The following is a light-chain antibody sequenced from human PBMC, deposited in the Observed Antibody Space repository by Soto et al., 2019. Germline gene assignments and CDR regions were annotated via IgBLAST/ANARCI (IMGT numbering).Light chain of an antibody. Sequence: DIQMTQSPSSLSASVGDRVTITCRASQSISNYLNWYQHKPGKAPKVLIYAASSLESGVPSRFTGSGSGTDFSLTITSLQPEDFATYYCQQSYSMTYSFGQGTKV. CDR1: QSISNY. CDR3: QQSYSMTYS. J-gene: IGKJ2*03. CDR2: AAS. V-gene: IGKV1-39*01.